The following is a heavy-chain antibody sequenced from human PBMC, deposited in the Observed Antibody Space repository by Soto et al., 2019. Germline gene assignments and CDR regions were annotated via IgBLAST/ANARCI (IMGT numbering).Heavy chain of an antibody. Sequence: QVQLVESGGGVVQPGRSLRLSCAASGFTFSSYAMHWVRQAPGKGLEWVAVISYDGSNKYYADSVKGRFTISRDNSKNTLYLQMNSRRAEDTAVYYCARGYMGSSGAFDYWGQGTLVTVSS. V-gene: IGHV3-30-3*01. CDR1: GFTFSSYA. D-gene: IGHD6-13*01. CDR2: ISYDGSNK. J-gene: IGHJ4*02. CDR3: ARGYMGSSGAFDY.